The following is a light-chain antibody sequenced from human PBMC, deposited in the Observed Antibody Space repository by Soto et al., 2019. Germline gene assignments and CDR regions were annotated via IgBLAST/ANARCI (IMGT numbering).Light chain of an antibody. CDR2: DAS. Sequence: EIVLTQSPATLSLSPGERATLSCRASQSVSSYLAWYQQKPGQAPRLLIYDASNRATGIPARFSGSGSGTXXXXXXXXXXXXXXAVYYCQQRSNWPPYTFGQGTKLEIK. J-gene: IGKJ2*01. V-gene: IGKV3-11*01. CDR1: QSVSSY. CDR3: QQRSNWPPYT.